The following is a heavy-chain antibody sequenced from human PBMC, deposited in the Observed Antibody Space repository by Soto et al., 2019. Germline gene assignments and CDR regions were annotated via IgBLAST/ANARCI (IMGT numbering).Heavy chain of an antibody. Sequence: SETLSLTCAVSGGSISSSNWWSWVRQPPGKGLEWIGEIYHSGSTNYNPSLKSRVTISVGKSKNQFSLKLSSVTAADTAVYYCARGARGYYGSGSYYSYYYYGMDVWGQGTTVTVSS. CDR1: GGSISSSNW. V-gene: IGHV4-4*02. CDR3: ARGARGYYGSGSYYSYYYYGMDV. CDR2: IYHSGST. J-gene: IGHJ6*02. D-gene: IGHD3-10*01.